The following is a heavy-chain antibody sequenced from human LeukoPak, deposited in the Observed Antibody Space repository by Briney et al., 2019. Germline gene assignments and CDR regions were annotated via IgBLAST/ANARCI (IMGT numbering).Heavy chain of an antibody. CDR3: AGQAWDIVVVGMDV. J-gene: IGHJ6*02. CDR1: GGSISSSSYY. V-gene: IGHV4-39*01. D-gene: IGHD2-15*01. CDR2: IYYSGST. Sequence: SETLSLTCTVSGGSISSSSYYWGWIRQPPGKGLEWIGSIYYSGSTYYNPSLKSRVTISVDTSKNQFSLKLSSVTAADTAVYYCAGQAWDIVVVGMDVWGQGTTVTASS.